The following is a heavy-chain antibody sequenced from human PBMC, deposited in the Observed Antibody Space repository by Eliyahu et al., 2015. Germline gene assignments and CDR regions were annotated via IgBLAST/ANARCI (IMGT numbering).Heavy chain of an antibody. V-gene: IGHV4-4*02. CDR3: ARAPRSGYYYYTGLDV. CDR1: GGSISSNQW. J-gene: IGHJ6*02. CDR2: MYHAGTT. D-gene: IGHD3-22*01. Sequence: QVQLQEAGPGLLRPSGTLSLTCVVSGGSISSNQWWTWVRQTPGKGLEWIGEMYHAGTTNYNPSLESRVTISVDKSMNQFSLTLTSVTAADTAVYYCARAPRSGYYYYTGLDVWGRGTTVTVSS.